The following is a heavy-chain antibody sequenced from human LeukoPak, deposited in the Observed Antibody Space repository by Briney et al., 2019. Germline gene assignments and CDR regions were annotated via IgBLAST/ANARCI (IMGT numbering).Heavy chain of an antibody. J-gene: IGHJ3*02. D-gene: IGHD3-22*01. V-gene: IGHV4-31*03. CDR3: ARGYYDEMAFDI. CDR2: IYYSGST. CDR1: GGSISSGGYY. Sequence: SETLSLTCTVSGGSISSGGYYWSWIRQHPGKGLEWIGYIYYSGSTYYNPSLKSRVTISVDTSKNQFSLKLSSVTAADTAVYYCARGYYDEMAFDIRGQGTMVTVSS.